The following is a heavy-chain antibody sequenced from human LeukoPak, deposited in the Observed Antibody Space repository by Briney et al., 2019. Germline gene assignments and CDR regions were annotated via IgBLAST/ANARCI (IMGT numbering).Heavy chain of an antibody. Sequence: GSLRLSCAASGFTFSGSAMHWVRQASGKGLEWVGRIRIKANNYATAYAASVKGRFTISRDDSKNTAYLQMNSLKTEDTAVYYCAREANYYGSGSYFEGTFDYWGQGSLVTVSS. CDR1: GFTFSGSA. CDR2: IRIKANNYAT. V-gene: IGHV3-73*01. J-gene: IGHJ4*02. CDR3: AREANYYGSGSYFEGTFDY. D-gene: IGHD3-10*01.